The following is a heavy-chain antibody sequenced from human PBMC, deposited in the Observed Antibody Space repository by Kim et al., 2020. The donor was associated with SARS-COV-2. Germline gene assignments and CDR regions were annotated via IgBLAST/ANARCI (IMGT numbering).Heavy chain of an antibody. Sequence: GGSLRLSCAASGFTFSSYAMSWVRQAPGKGLEWVSAISGSGVSTYYADSLRGRFTISRDNSKNTLYLQMYSLRADDTAVYSFPLGRIAGTRSVPFNSWG. CDR1: GFTFSSYA. D-gene: IGHD2-15*01. CDR2: ISGSGVST. V-gene: IGHV3-23*01. J-gene: IGHJ5*01. CDR3: PLGRIAGTRSVPFNS.